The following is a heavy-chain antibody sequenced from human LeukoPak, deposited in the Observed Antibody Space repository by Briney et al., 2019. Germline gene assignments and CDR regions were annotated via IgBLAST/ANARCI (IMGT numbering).Heavy chain of an antibody. CDR2: ISGSGGST. D-gene: IGHD4-17*01. V-gene: IGHV3-23*01. CDR1: GFTFSSYA. Sequence: PGGSLRLSCAASGFTFSSYAMSWVRQAPGKGLEWVSAISGSGGSTYYADSVKGRFTISGDNSKNTLYLQMNSLRAEDTAVYYCAKDRHSTTVRPRQDYWGQGTLVTVSS. J-gene: IGHJ4*02. CDR3: AKDRHSTTVRPRQDY.